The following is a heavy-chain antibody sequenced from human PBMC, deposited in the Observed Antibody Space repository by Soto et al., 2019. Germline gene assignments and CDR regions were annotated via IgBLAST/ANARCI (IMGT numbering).Heavy chain of an antibody. D-gene: IGHD3-3*01. Sequence: GASVKVSCKASGGTFSSYTISWVRQAPGQGLEWMGRIIPILGIANYAQKFQGRVTITADKSTSTAYMELSSLRSEDTAVYYCARDRGPPKYYFWSGAREVFDIWGQGTMVTGSS. CDR3: ARDRGPPKYYFWSGAREVFDI. CDR2: IIPILGIA. V-gene: IGHV1-69*04. J-gene: IGHJ3*02. CDR1: GGTFSSYT.